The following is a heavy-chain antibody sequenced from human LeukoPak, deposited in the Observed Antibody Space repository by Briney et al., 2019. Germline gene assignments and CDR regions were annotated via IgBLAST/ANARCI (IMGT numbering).Heavy chain of an antibody. D-gene: IGHD1-26*01. CDR1: GFTFSSYA. J-gene: IGHJ4*02. CDR2: ISGSGGST. CDR3: AKGRYFTRGKVGATPQPIDY. Sequence: PGGSLRLSCAASGFTFSSYAMSWVRQAPGEGLEWVSAISGSGGSTYYADSVKGRFTISRDNSKNTLYLQMNSLRAEDTAVYYCAKGRYFTRGKVGATPQPIDYWGQGTLVTVSS. V-gene: IGHV3-23*01.